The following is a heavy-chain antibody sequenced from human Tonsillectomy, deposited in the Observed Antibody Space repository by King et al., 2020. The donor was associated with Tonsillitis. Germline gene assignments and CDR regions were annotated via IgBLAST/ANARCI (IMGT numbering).Heavy chain of an antibody. CDR3: AREKRIPKYIGNDYMHAFDL. Sequence: VQLQQWGAGLLKPSETLSLTCGVYGGSFTDSHWTWIRQPPGKGLEWIGEVYHGGSTIYNPSLKSRVTISEDTSRSQFSLNLTSVTAADTAVYYCAREKRIPKYIGNDYMHAFDLWGQGTLVTVSS. D-gene: IGHD1-26*01. J-gene: IGHJ3*01. CDR2: VYHGGST. CDR1: GGSFTDSH. V-gene: IGHV4-34*01.